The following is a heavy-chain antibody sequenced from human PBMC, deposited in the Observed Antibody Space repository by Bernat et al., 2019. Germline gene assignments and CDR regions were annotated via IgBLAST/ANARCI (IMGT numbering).Heavy chain of an antibody. Sequence: QVQLQQWGAGLWKPSETLSVTCTVSGGSISSGGYYWSWIGQHPGKGLEWFGYIYYSGSTYYNPSLKSRVTITVDTSKNQFSLKLSSVTAADTAVYYCARYQSPNDAFDIWGQGTMVTVSS. J-gene: IGHJ3*02. CDR3: ARYQSPNDAFDI. CDR1: GGSISSGGYY. V-gene: IGHV4-31*03. CDR2: IYYSGST.